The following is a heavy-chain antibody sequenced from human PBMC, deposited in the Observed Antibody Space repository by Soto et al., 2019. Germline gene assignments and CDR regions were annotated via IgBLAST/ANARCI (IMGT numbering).Heavy chain of an antibody. CDR3: ARGRVVIAATRFDH. Sequence: QVQLQQWGAGLLKPSETLSLTCAVYSGSLSGYSWNWIRQSPGKGLEWIGEVNHGGTTKYNPSLKSRATIDIDTFQKRFSLQMTSVTAADTAVYYCARGRVVIAATRFDHWDQGALVTVSS. CDR1: SGSLSGYS. CDR2: VNHGGTT. V-gene: IGHV4-34*01. D-gene: IGHD2-15*01. J-gene: IGHJ4*02.